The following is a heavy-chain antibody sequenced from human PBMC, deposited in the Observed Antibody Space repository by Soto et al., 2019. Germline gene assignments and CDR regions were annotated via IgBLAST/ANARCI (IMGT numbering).Heavy chain of an antibody. V-gene: IGHV3-21*01. Sequence: GGSLRLSCAASGLTFNSYTMNWVRQASGKGLEWVSSISSRGSYIYYADSVKGRFTISRDNAKNSLYLQMNSLRAEDTAVYYCAPSAPNYYYGMDVWGPGTTVTVSS. CDR1: GLTFNSYT. CDR2: ISSRGSYI. J-gene: IGHJ6*02. CDR3: APSAPNYYYGMDV.